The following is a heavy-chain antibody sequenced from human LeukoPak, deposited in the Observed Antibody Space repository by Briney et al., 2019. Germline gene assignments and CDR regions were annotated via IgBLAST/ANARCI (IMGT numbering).Heavy chain of an antibody. Sequence: GASVKVSCKASGYTFTGYYMHWVRQAPGQGLEWMGWINPNSGVTNYAQKFQGRVTMTRDTSISTAYMELSRLRSDDTAVYYCARESPDLDYSCDYWGQGTLVTVSS. J-gene: IGHJ4*02. CDR2: INPNSGVT. V-gene: IGHV1-2*02. D-gene: IGHD4-11*01. CDR1: GYTFTGYY. CDR3: ARESPDLDYSCDY.